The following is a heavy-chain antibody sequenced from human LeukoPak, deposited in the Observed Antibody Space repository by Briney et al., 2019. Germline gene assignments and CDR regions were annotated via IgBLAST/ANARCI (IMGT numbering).Heavy chain of an antibody. V-gene: IGHV1-3*01. Sequence: ASVKVSCKASGYTFSSYAIHWVRQAPGQRLEWMGWINAGNGNTKYSQKFQGRVTITRDTSASTAYMELSSLRSEDTAVYYCARDRYSSGWYVDYWGQGTLVTVSS. D-gene: IGHD6-19*01. CDR1: GYTFSSYA. CDR3: ARDRYSSGWYVDY. J-gene: IGHJ4*02. CDR2: INAGNGNT.